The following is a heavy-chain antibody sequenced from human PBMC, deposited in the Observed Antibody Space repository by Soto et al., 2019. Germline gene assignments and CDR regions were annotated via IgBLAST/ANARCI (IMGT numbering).Heavy chain of an antibody. J-gene: IGHJ6*02. CDR2: ISYDGSDK. Sequence: PGGSLRLSCAASGFTFSSYVMHWFLRPPAKGLEWVAVISYDGSDKYYADSVKGRFTISRDNSKNTLYLQMNSLRAEDTAVYYCAKVLEAAAGWGYYYYYYGMDVWGQGTTVTVSS. CDR1: GFTFSSYV. D-gene: IGHD6-13*01. V-gene: IGHV3-30*18. CDR3: AKVLEAAAGWGYYYYYYGMDV.